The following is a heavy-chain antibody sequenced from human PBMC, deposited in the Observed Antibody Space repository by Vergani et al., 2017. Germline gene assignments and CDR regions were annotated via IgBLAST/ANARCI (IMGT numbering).Heavy chain of an antibody. J-gene: IGHJ4*02. Sequence: EVQLVESGGGVVQPGRSLRLSCAASGFPFSSYGMHWVRQAPGKGLEWVGRIRSKANSYATAYAASVKGRFTISRDDSKNTAYLQMNSLKTEDTAVYYWTRRQGQQRGSDYWGQGTLVTVSS. CDR3: TRRQGQQRGSDY. CDR2: IRSKANSYAT. D-gene: IGHD6-25*01. CDR1: GFPFSSYG. V-gene: IGHV3-73*01.